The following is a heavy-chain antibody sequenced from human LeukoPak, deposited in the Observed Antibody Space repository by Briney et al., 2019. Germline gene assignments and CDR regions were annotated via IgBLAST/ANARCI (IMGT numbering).Heavy chain of an antibody. CDR3: ARWGGRGWFDP. CDR1: GGSFTGYF. D-gene: IGHD3-10*01. Sequence: TDTLSLTCALSGGSFTGYFWSWIPQLPGKGLEWIGEINQGGDNNYNPGLKSRVTMSLHTSENHFSLNLSSVTAADTAMYFCARWGGRGWFDPWGQGTLVTVSS. V-gene: IGHV4-34*01. CDR2: INQGGDN. J-gene: IGHJ5*02.